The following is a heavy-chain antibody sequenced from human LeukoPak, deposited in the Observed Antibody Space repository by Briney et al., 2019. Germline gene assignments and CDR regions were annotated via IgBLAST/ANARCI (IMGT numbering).Heavy chain of an antibody. D-gene: IGHD2-2*01. J-gene: IGHJ6*03. CDR2: ISGSGGST. CDR3: AKGPGVGVVPPYYYYYYMDV. CDR1: GFTFSSYG. V-gene: IGHV3-23*01. Sequence: GGSLRLSCAASGFTFSSYGMSWVRQAPGKGLEWVSAISGSGGSTYYADSVNGRFTISRDNSKNTLYLQMNSPRAEDTAVYYCAKGPGVGVVPPYYYYYYMDVWGKGTTVTISS.